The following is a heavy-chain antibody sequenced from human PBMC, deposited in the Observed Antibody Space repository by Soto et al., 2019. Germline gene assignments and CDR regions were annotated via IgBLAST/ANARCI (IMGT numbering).Heavy chain of an antibody. CDR2: ISSSSSYI. CDR3: GSGSRADI. J-gene: IGHJ4*02. V-gene: IGHV3-21*01. Sequence: VGSLRISCAASGFTVSSSSMNWVRQAPGKGLEWVSSISSSSSYIYYADSVKGRFTISRDNAKNSLYLQMNSLRAEDTAVYYCGSGSRADIWGQGTLVTVSS. CDR1: GFTVSSSS. D-gene: IGHD6-6*01.